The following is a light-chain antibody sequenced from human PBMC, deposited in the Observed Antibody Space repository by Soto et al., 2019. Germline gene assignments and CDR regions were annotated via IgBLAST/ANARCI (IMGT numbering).Light chain of an antibody. CDR3: QTWDSNTHSP. V-gene: IGLV4-60*03. Sequence: QPVLTQSSSASASLGSSVKLTCTLNSGHSNNIIAWHQQQPGKAPRHLMKLERSGGYTQGSGVPDRFSGSSSGADRYLTISNLQSEDEADYYCQTWDSNTHSPFGGGTELTVL. J-gene: IGLJ2*01. CDR2: LERSGGY. CDR1: SGHSNNI.